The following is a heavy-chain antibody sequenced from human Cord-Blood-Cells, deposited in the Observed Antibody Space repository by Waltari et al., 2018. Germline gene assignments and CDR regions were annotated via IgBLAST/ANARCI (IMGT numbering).Heavy chain of an antibody. CDR1: GGSISSGGYS. Sequence: QLQLQESGSGLVKPSQTLSLTCAVSGGSISSGGYSWSWIRQPPGKGLEWIGYIYHSGGTYYTPSLKIRVTISVDRSKNQFSLKLSSVTAADTAVYYCARAVEYGGNPLYYFDYWGQGTLVTVSS. CDR3: ARAVEYGGNPLYYFDY. V-gene: IGHV4-30-2*01. D-gene: IGHD2-15*01. CDR2: IYHSGGT. J-gene: IGHJ4*02.